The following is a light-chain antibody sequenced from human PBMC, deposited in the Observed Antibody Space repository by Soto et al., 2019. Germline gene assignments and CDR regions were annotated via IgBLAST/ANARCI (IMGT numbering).Light chain of an antibody. CDR2: GNN. Sequence: QSVLTQPPSVSGAPGQRVTISCTGSNSNIGAGYDVHWYQQLPGTAPKLLIYGNNNRPSGVPDRFSGSKSGTSASLAITGLQAEDEADYYCQSYDSSLSVVVFGGGTKVTVL. CDR3: QSYDSSLSVVV. V-gene: IGLV1-40*01. J-gene: IGLJ2*01. CDR1: NSNIGAGYD.